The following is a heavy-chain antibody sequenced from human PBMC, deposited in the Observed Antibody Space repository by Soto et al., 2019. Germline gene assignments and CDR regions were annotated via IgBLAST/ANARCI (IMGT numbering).Heavy chain of an antibody. J-gene: IGHJ4*02. CDR3: ARGGDSSGYYFFDY. Sequence: QLQLLESGSGLVKPSQTLSLTCAVSGGSISSGGYSWSWIRQPPGKGLEWIGYIYHSGSTYYNPSLKSRVTISVDRSKNQFSLKLSSVTAADTAVYYCARGGDSSGYYFFDYWGQGTLVTVSS. D-gene: IGHD3-22*01. CDR2: IYHSGST. V-gene: IGHV4-30-2*01. CDR1: GGSISSGGYS.